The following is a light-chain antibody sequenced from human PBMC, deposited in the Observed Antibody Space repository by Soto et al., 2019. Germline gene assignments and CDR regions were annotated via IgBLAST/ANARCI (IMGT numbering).Light chain of an antibody. V-gene: IGKV3D-15*01. CDR2: DAS. CDR1: QSVSSN. Sequence: VLTQSPATLSVSPGERPTLSCRASQSVSSNLAWYQQKPGQAPRLIIHDASSRATGIPSRISGSGSGTDFTLSINSLQSEDFAVYYCQQYSGWTRTFGAGTKVDI. J-gene: IGKJ4*02. CDR3: QQYSGWTRT.